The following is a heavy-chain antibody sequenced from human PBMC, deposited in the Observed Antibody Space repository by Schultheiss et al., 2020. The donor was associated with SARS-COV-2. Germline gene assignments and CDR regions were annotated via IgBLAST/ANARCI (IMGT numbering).Heavy chain of an antibody. V-gene: IGHV1-46*03. CDR2: INPSGGGT. D-gene: IGHD3-9*01. CDR3: VTYDILTGEIDY. J-gene: IGHJ4*02. CDR1: GYSMTTYY. Sequence: ASVKVSCEASGYSMTTYYMHWVRQAPGQGLEWMGIINPSGGGTSYAQKFRGRLTMTTDTSTGTAYMELRSLRSDDTAVYYCVTYDILTGEIDYWGQGTLVTVSS.